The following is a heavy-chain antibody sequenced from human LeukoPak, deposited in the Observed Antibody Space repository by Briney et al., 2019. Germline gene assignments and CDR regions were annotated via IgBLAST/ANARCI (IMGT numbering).Heavy chain of an antibody. CDR1: GYTFTSYY. D-gene: IGHD6-19*01. J-gene: IGHJ6*02. Sequence: ASVKVSCKASGYTFTSYYMHWVRQAPGQGLEWMGWMNPNSGNTGYAQKFQGRVTITRNTSISTAYMELSSLRSEDTAVYYCAREPVAVPRVYYGMDVWGQGTTVTVSS. V-gene: IGHV1-8*03. CDR3: AREPVAVPRVYYGMDV. CDR2: MNPNSGNT.